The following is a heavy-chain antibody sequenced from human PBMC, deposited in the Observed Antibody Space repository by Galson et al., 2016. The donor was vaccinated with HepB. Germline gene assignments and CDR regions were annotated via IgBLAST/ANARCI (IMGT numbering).Heavy chain of an antibody. CDR3: ARRFCSTEYIEH. J-gene: IGHJ1*01. V-gene: IGHV5-51*01. CDR2: IYPGDSDT. Sequence: QSGAEVKKPGESLRISCKGSGYTFSDYWIVWVRQMPGKGLEWMGIIYPGDSDTRYNPSFQGQVTISADKSISTAYLQWSSLKASDTAMYYCARRFCSTEYIEHWGQGTLVTVSS. CDR1: GYTFSDYW. D-gene: IGHD3-10*02.